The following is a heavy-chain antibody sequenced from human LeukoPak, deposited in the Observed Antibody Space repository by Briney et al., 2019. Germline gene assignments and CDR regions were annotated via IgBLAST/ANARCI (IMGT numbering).Heavy chain of an antibody. J-gene: IGHJ4*02. CDR3: ARAGYYYDSSGSTDY. V-gene: IGHV4-61*02. CDR2: IYTSGST. Sequence: SQTLSLTCTVSGGSISSGSYYWSWIRQPAGKGLEWIGRIYTSGSTNYNPSLKSRVTISVDTSKNQFSLKLSSVTAADTAVYYCARAGYYYDSSGSTDYWGQGTLVTVSS. CDR1: GGSISSGSYY. D-gene: IGHD3-22*01.